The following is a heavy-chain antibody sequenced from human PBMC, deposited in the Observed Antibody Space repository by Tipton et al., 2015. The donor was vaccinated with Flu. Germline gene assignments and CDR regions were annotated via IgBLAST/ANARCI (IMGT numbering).Heavy chain of an antibody. J-gene: IGHJ3*02. CDR2: IYTTGIT. CDR1: GAAISSGTYF. V-gene: IGHV4-61*02. Sequence: TLSLTCSVSGAAISSGTYFWNWIRQPAGKGLERIGRIYTTGITDYNPSLKSRVSISMDTSKNQFYLNLRSVTAADTAVYYCARTPWLTAVGIFDIWGQGTVVIGSS. CDR3: ARTPWLTAVGIFDI. D-gene: IGHD2-21*02.